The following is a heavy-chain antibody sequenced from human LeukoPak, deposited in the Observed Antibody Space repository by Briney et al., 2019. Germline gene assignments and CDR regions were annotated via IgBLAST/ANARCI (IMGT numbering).Heavy chain of an antibody. CDR2: INPNSGGT. Sequence: ASVKVSCKASGYTFTGYYMNWVRQAPGQGLEWMGCINPNSGGTNYAQKFQGRVTVTRDTSISTVYMELSRLRSDDTAVYYCARGYVNNWFDPWGQGTLVTVSS. V-gene: IGHV1-2*02. CDR3: ARGYVNNWFDP. J-gene: IGHJ5*02. CDR1: GYTFTGYY. D-gene: IGHD3-16*01.